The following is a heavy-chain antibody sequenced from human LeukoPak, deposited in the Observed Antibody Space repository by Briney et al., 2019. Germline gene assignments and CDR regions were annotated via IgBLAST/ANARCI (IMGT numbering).Heavy chain of an antibody. J-gene: IGHJ6*03. D-gene: IGHD4-17*01. V-gene: IGHV6-1*01. CDR3: ARGRVTTIANYYYYYIDV. CDR2: TYYRSKWSD. CDR1: GDSVSSNSAA. Sequence: SQTLSLTCAISGDSVSSNSAAWTWIRQSPSRGLEWLGRTYYRSKWSDDYAVSVKSRITTNPDTSKNQFSLHLNSVTPEDTAVYYCARGRVTTIANYYYYYIDVWGEGTTVTVSS.